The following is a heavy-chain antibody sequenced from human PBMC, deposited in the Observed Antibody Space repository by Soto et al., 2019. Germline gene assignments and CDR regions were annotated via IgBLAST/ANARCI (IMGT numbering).Heavy chain of an antibody. Sequence: EVQMVESGGGLVQPGGSLRLSCAASGVTFSSFWMTWVRQAPGKGLDWVANINEAGSETHYADSVKGRFTISRDNAEKSLHLQMNSRRGEDTAVYYCARGRGMGLWGQGTTVTVSS. CDR1: GVTFSSFW. J-gene: IGHJ6*02. V-gene: IGHV3-7*03. CDR3: ARGRGMGL. CDR2: INEAGSET.